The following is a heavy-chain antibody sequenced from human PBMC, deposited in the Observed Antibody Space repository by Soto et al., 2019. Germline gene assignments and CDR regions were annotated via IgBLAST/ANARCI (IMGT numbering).Heavy chain of an antibody. V-gene: IGHV3-21*01. Sequence: EVQLVESGGGLVKPGGSLRLSCAASGFTFSSYSMNWVRQAPGKGLEWVSSISSSSSYIYYADSVKGRFTISRDNAKNSLYLQMNSLRAEDTAVYYCARKRGSFGVVIIRGPGWFDPWGQGTLVTVSS. CDR3: ARKRGSFGVVIIRGPGWFDP. J-gene: IGHJ5*02. CDR1: GFTFSSYS. D-gene: IGHD3-3*01. CDR2: ISSSSSYI.